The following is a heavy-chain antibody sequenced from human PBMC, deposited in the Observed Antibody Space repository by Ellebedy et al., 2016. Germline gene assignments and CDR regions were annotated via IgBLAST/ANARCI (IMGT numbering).Heavy chain of an antibody. CDR2: IYPGDSDT. V-gene: IGHV5-51*01. J-gene: IGHJ6*02. CDR3: ARAADSGHYYYYGMDV. CDR1: GYSFTSYW. Sequence: GESLKISXKGSGYSFTSYWIGWVRQMPGKGLEWMGIIYPGDSDTRYSPSFQGQVTISADKSISTAYLQWSSLKASDTAMYYCARAADSGHYYYYGMDVWGQGTTVTVSS. D-gene: IGHD5-12*01.